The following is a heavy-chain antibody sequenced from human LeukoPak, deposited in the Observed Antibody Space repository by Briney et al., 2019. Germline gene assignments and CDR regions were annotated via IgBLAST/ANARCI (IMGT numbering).Heavy chain of an antibody. V-gene: IGHV1-69*02. Sequence: SVKVSCKASGGTFSSYTISWVRQAPGQGLEWMGRIIPILGIANYAQKFQGRVTITADKSTSTAYMELSSLRSEDAAVYYCARYYYDSSGPGAFDPWGQGTLVTVPS. CDR2: IIPILGIA. J-gene: IGHJ5*02. CDR3: ARYYYDSSGPGAFDP. D-gene: IGHD3-22*01. CDR1: GGTFSSYT.